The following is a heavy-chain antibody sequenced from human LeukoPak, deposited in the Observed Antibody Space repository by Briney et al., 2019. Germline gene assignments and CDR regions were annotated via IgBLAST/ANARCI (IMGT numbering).Heavy chain of an antibody. Sequence: GGSLRLSCAASGFTFDDYAMSWVRQAPGKGLEWVSGISGSGNSAYYADSVKGRFTISRDNSKNTLYLQMNSLRAEDTAVYYCAKVIRSSGWYVDYWGQGTLVTVSS. CDR3: AKVIRSSGWYVDY. V-gene: IGHV3-23*01. CDR2: ISGSGNSA. J-gene: IGHJ4*02. D-gene: IGHD6-19*01. CDR1: GFTFDDYA.